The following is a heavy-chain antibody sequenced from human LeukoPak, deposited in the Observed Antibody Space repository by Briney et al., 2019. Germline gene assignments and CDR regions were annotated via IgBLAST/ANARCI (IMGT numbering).Heavy chain of an antibody. J-gene: IGHJ4*02. CDR2: ISGSGGST. D-gene: IGHD1-26*01. CDR3: ATDGVGATHHIDY. CDR1: GFTFSSYA. V-gene: IGHV3-23*01. Sequence: GGSLRLSCAASGFTFSSYAMSWARQAPGKGLEWVSAISGSGGSTYYADSVKGRFTISRDNSKNTLYLQMNSLRAEDTAVYYSATDGVGATHHIDYWGQGTLVTVSS.